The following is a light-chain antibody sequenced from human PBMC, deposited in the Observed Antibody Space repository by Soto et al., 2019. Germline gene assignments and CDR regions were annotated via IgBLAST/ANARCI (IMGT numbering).Light chain of an antibody. V-gene: IGKV3-20*01. J-gene: IGKJ1*01. CDR2: SAS. CDR3: QQYAGSPRT. CDR1: QNLGTLY. Sequence: EIVLTQSPGTLSLSPGERGTLSCRASQNLGTLYLAWFQQKSGQAPRLLIYSASRRATGIPDRFTGSRSGTDFTLTINRVEPEDFAVYFCQQYAGSPRTFGQGTKVEIK.